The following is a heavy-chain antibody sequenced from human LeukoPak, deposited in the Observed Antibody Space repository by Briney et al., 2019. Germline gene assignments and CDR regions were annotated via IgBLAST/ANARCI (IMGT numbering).Heavy chain of an antibody. CDR1: GGSISSYF. D-gene: IGHD3-10*01. V-gene: IGHV4-34*01. Sequence: SETLSLTCNVSGGSISSYFWSWIRQPAGKGLEWIGEINHSGSTNYNPSLKSRVTISVDTSKNQFSLKLSSVTAADTAVYYCARVALYGSGSYYNQGNYYYYYGMDVWGQGTTVTVSS. J-gene: IGHJ6*02. CDR2: INHSGST. CDR3: ARVALYGSGSYYNQGNYYYYYGMDV.